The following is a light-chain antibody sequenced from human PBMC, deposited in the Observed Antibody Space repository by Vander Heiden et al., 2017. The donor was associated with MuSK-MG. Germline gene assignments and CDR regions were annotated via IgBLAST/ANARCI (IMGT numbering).Light chain of an antibody. CDR1: HSVDSW. CDR2: TAS. Sequence: DIQMTQSPSTLSASVGDRVTITCRASHSVDSWLAWYQQKPGKAPRLLIYTASNLQSGVPFRFSGSGSGTEYTLTISSLQPDDFATYYCQQDIRYPITFGGGTKVEIK. CDR3: QQDIRYPIT. V-gene: IGKV1-5*03. J-gene: IGKJ4*01.